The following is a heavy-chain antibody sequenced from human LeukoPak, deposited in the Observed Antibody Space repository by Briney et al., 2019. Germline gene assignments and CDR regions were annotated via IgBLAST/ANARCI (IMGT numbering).Heavy chain of an antibody. CDR2: INSDGSST. J-gene: IGHJ4*02. D-gene: IGHD2/OR15-2a*01. Sequence: HPGGSLRLSCIASGFTFSGSWMHWVRQVPGKGLEWVSRINSDGSSTAYADSVKGRFTISRDNAKTMLYLQMSSLRADDTAMYYCARAIGLDFDFWGQGTLVTVSS. CDR1: GFTFSGSW. CDR3: ARAIGLDFDF. V-gene: IGHV3-74*01.